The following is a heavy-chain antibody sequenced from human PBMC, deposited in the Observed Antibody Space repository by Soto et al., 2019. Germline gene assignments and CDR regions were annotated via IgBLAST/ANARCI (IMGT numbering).Heavy chain of an antibody. CDR2: IYNSGST. Sequence: PSETLSLTCTVSGGSISDSNDHWGWIRQPPGQGLEWIGYIYNSGSTNYNPSLKSRVTISVDTSKNQFSLKLSSVTAADTAVYYCASADILTGYVAYWGQGTLVTVSS. J-gene: IGHJ4*02. D-gene: IGHD3-9*01. CDR1: GGSISDSNDH. CDR3: ASADILTGYVAY. V-gene: IGHV4-61*05.